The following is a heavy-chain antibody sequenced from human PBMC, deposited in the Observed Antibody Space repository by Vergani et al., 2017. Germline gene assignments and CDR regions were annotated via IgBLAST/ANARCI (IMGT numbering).Heavy chain of an antibody. V-gene: IGHV3-33*01. CDR3: ARSGYCAHGVCYMTYYYYMDG. CDR1: GFTLSSHA. D-gene: IGHD2-8*01. J-gene: IGHJ6*03. CDR2: IWYDGSKE. Sequence: VLLVESGGGLVQPGRSLRLSCAGSGFTLSSHAMHWVRQAPGKGLEWVAFIWYDGSKEYYADSVKGRFTISRDNSKNTLYLQMNNLRAADTAVYYCARSGYCAHGVCYMTYYYYMDGWGKG.